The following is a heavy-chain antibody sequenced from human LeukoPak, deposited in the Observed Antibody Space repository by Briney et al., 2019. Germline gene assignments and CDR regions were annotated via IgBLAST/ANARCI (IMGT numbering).Heavy chain of an antibody. CDR1: GYTFTSYG. CDR2: ISAYSGNT. J-gene: IGHJ4*02. D-gene: IGHD2-15*01. CDR3: ARRGDCSGSSCFFDY. Sequence: GASVKVSCKASGYTFTSYGVSWVRQAPGQGLEWMGWISAYSGNTNYAQKLQDRVTMTTDTSTSTAYLELRSLRSDDTAVYYCARRGDCSGSSCFFDYWGQGTLVTVSS. V-gene: IGHV1-18*01.